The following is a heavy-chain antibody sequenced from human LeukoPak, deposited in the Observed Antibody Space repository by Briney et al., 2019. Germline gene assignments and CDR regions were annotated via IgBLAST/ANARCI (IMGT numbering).Heavy chain of an antibody. V-gene: IGHV3-33*06. CDR1: GFTFSSHG. CDR3: AKDLSYGSNWFDP. D-gene: IGHD5-18*01. Sequence: GRSLRLSCAASGFTFSSHGMHWVRQAPGKGLEWVALIWYDGSKKNYADSEKGRFTISRDDSKSTLYLQINSLRAEDTAVYYCAKDLSYGSNWFDPWGQGTLVTVSS. J-gene: IGHJ5*02. CDR2: IWYDGSKK.